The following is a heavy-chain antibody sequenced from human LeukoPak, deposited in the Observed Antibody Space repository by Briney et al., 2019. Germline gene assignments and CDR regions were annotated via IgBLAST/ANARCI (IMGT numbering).Heavy chain of an antibody. Sequence: SSETLSLACAVYGGSFSGYYWSWIRQPPGKGLEWIGEINHSGSTNYNPSLKSRVTISVDTSKNQFSLKLSSVTAADTAVYYCARLGPRYCSSTSCPNWFDPWGQGTLVTVSS. CDR1: GGSFSGYY. D-gene: IGHD2-2*01. CDR3: ARLGPRYCSSTSCPNWFDP. V-gene: IGHV4-34*01. J-gene: IGHJ5*02. CDR2: INHSGST.